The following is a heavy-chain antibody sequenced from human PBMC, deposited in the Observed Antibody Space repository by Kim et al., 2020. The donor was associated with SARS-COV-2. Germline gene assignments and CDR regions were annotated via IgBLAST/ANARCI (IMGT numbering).Heavy chain of an antibody. V-gene: IGHV1-18*01. J-gene: IGHJ6*02. D-gene: IGHD5-12*01. CDR1: GYTFTSYG. CDR3: ARDPGDGYNYDRGDYYYYGMDV. CDR2: ISAYNGNT. Sequence: ASVKVSCKASGYTFTSYGISWVRQAPGQGLEWMGWISAYNGNTNYAQKLQGRVTMTTDTSTSTAYMELRSLRSDDTAVYYCARDPGDGYNYDRGDYYYYGMDVWGQGTTVTVSS.